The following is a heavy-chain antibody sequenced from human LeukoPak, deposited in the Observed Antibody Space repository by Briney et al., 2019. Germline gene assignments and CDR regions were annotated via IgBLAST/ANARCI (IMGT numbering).Heavy chain of an antibody. V-gene: IGHV4-34*01. D-gene: IGHD2-2*02. CDR3: ARGGTCSSTSCYKYYFDY. Sequence: SETLSLTCAVYGGSFSGYYWSWIRQPPGKGLEWIGEINHSGSTNYNPSLKGRVTISVDTSKNQFTLKLSSVTAADTAVYYCARGGTCSSTSCYKYYFDYWGQGTLVTVSS. J-gene: IGHJ4*02. CDR1: GGSFSGYY. CDR2: INHSGST.